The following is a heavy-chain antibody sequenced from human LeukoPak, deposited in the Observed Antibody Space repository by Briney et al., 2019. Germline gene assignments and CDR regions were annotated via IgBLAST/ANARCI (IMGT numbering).Heavy chain of an antibody. CDR2: MSYDGSNK. J-gene: IGHJ4*02. CDR3: AKALVVAATYFDY. Sequence: GGSLRLSCAASGFTFSSYGMHWVRQAPGKGLEWVAVMSYDGSNKYYADSVKGRFTISRDNSKNTLYLQMNSLRAEDTAVYYCAKALVVAATYFDYWGQGTLVTVSS. D-gene: IGHD2-15*01. CDR1: GFTFSSYG. V-gene: IGHV3-30*18.